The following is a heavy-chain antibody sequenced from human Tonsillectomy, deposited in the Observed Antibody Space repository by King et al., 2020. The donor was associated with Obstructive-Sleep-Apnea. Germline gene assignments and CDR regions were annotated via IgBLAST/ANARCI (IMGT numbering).Heavy chain of an antibody. D-gene: IGHD2-15*01. CDR3: ASSYCXDGSXXYXLFDY. CDR1: GFTFSSYS. J-gene: IGHJ4*02. Sequence: VQLVESGGGLVQPGGSLRLSCAASGFTFSSYSMNWVRQAPGKGLEWVSYISSSSNTIYYADSVKGRFTISRDNAKNSLYLQMNSLRAEDTAVYYCASSYCXDGSXXYXLFDYXGQGTXVXVSX. CDR2: ISSSSNTI. V-gene: IGHV3-48*04.